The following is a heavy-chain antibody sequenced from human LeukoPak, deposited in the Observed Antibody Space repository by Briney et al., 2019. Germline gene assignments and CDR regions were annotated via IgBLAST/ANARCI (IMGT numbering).Heavy chain of an antibody. CDR3: ARDNCSGGSCWLYFDY. J-gene: IGHJ4*02. CDR1: GYTFTGYY. CDR2: INPNSGGT. Sequence: GASVKVSCKASGYTFTGYYMHWVRQAPGQGLEWIGWINPNSGGTNYAQKFQGRVTMTRDTSISTAYMELSRLRSDDTAVYYCARDNCSGGSCWLYFDYWGQGTLVTVSS. V-gene: IGHV1-2*02. D-gene: IGHD2-15*01.